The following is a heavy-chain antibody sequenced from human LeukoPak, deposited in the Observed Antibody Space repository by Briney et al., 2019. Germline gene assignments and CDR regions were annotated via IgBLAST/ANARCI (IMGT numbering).Heavy chain of an antibody. CDR1: GFTFSNYG. J-gene: IGHJ4*02. CDR3: AKAYHSSGWSHIDY. Sequence: GGSLRLSCAASGFTFSNYGMHWVRQAPGKGLEWVAFIRYDGSNRYYADSVRGRFTISRDNSKNTLYVQMNSLRAEDTAVYYCAKAYHSSGWSHIDYWGQGTLVTVSS. V-gene: IGHV3-30*02. CDR2: IRYDGSNR. D-gene: IGHD6-19*01.